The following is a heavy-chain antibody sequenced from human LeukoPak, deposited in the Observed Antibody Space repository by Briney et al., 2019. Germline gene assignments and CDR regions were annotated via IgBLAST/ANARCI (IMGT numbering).Heavy chain of an antibody. D-gene: IGHD3-9*01. V-gene: IGHV3-23*01. CDR2: ISGSGGST. Sequence: PGGSLRLSCAASGFTFSSYAMSWVRQAPGKGLEWVSAISGSGGSTYYADSVKGRFTISRDNSKNTLYLQMNSLRAEDTAVYYCAKEAGLRYFDWLLQQIDYWGQGTLVTVSS. CDR3: AKEAGLRYFDWLLQQIDY. CDR1: GFTFSSYA. J-gene: IGHJ4*02.